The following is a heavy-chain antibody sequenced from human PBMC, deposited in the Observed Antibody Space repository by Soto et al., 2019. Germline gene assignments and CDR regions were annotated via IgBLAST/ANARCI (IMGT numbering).Heavy chain of an antibody. J-gene: IGHJ4*02. Sequence: GGSLRLSCAASGFTFSSYAMSWVRQAPGKGLEWVSAISGSGGSTYYADSVEGRFTISRDNSKNTLYLQMNSLRAEDTAVYCCAKDNAVQWLVPGEFDYWGQGTLVTVSS. D-gene: IGHD6-19*01. CDR3: AKDNAVQWLVPGEFDY. V-gene: IGHV3-23*01. CDR2: ISGSGGST. CDR1: GFTFSSYA.